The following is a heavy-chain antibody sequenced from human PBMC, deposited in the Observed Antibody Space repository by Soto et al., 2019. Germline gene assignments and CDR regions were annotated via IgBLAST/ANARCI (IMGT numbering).Heavy chain of an antibody. CDR3: AKDKSEAYAAYGMDV. CDR1: GFTFSSYG. J-gene: IGHJ6*02. Sequence: HPGGSLRLSCAASGFTFSSYGMHWVRQAPGKGLEWVAVISYDGSNKYYADSVKGRFTISRDNSKNTLYLQMNSLRAEDTAVYYCAKDKSEAYAAYGMDVWGQGTTVTVSS. V-gene: IGHV3-30*18. D-gene: IGHD4-17*01. CDR2: ISYDGSNK.